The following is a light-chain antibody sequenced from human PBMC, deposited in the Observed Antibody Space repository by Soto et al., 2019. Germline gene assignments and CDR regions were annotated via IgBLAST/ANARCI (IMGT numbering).Light chain of an antibody. J-gene: IGLJ1*01. CDR1: SSDVGGYNF. Sequence: QSALTQPASVSGSPGQSITISCTGTSSDVGGYNFVSWYQQYPGKAPKLMIHDVTSRPSGVSNRFSGSKSGTTASLTISGLQAEDEAEYYCCSYASSTSYVVGTGTKVTVL. CDR2: DVT. V-gene: IGLV2-14*01. CDR3: CSYASSTSYV.